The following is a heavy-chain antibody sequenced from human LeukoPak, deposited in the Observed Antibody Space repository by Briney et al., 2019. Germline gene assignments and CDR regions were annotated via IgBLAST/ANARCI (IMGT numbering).Heavy chain of an antibody. Sequence: HPGGSLRLSCAASGFTFSSYAMSWVRQAPGKGLEWVSAITNSGGTTYYADSVKGRFTISRDNSENTLYLQMNSLRAEDTAVYYCAKDPPLVSWLFDYWGQGTLVTVSS. CDR3: AKDPPLVSWLFDY. CDR2: ITNSGGTT. V-gene: IGHV3-23*01. D-gene: IGHD3-16*01. CDR1: GFTFSSYA. J-gene: IGHJ4*02.